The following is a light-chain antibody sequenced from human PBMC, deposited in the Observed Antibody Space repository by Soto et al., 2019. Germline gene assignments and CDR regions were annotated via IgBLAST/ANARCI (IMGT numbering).Light chain of an antibody. J-gene: IGKJ4*02. CDR2: KAS. CDR3: QQYNSYPLT. Sequence: DIQMTQSPSTLSASVGDRVTITCRASQSISSWLAWYQQKPGKAPKLLISKASSLESGVASRFSGSGSGTEVTLTSSSLRPEDFATYYCQQYNSYPLTVGGGTKVEIK. CDR1: QSISSW. V-gene: IGKV1-5*03.